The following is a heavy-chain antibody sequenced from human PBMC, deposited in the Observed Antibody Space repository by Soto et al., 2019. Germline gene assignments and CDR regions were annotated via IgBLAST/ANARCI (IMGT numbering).Heavy chain of an antibody. CDR2: ISSTGSFI. V-gene: IGHV3-21*01. J-gene: IGHJ4*02. CDR3: AREGSLYFYSVSNCFDH. CDR1: GFIFSRYS. D-gene: IGHD3-10*02. Sequence: EVQLVESGGGLVKPGESLRVSCAASGFIFSRYSVTWVRQAPGKGLEWVSSISSTGSFIHYADSVKGRFTISRDNAKNSLYLQMNSLRVEDTAIYYCAREGSLYFYSVSNCFDHWGQGTLVTVSS.